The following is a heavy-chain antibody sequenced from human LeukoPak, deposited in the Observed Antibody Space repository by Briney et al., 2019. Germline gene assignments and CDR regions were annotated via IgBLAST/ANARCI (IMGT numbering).Heavy chain of an antibody. CDR1: GGSFSGHY. CDR2: INHSGRT. CDR3: ARHSEGVAAAEFDY. D-gene: IGHD6-13*01. Sequence: SETLSLTCAVHGGSFSGHYWSWIRQPPGKGLEWIGEINHSGRTNYNPSLRSRVTISVDTSKNQFSLKLSSVTAADTAVYYCARHSEGVAAAEFDYWGQGTLVTVSS. J-gene: IGHJ4*02. V-gene: IGHV4-34*01.